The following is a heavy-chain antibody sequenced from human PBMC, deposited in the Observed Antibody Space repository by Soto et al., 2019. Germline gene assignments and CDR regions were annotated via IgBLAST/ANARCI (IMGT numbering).Heavy chain of an antibody. D-gene: IGHD1-1*01. CDR2: IDPSDSYT. V-gene: IGHV5-10-1*01. Sequence: PGESLKISCKGSGCSFTSYWISWVRQMPGKGLEWMGRIDPSDSYTNYSPSFQGHVTISADKSISTAYLQWSSLKASDTAMYYCARHPGNEPDYWGQGTLVTVSS. J-gene: IGHJ4*02. CDR1: GCSFTSYW. CDR3: ARHPGNEPDY.